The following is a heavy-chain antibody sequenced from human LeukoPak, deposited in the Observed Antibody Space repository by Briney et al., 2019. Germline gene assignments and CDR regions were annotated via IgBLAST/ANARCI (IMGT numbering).Heavy chain of an antibody. J-gene: IGHJ3*02. CDR3: ARAFAGLGAFDI. CDR2: INHSGST. D-gene: IGHD6-13*01. Sequence: SETQSLTCAVYGGSFSGYYWSWIRQPPGKGLEWIGEINHSGSTNYNPSLKSRVTISVDTSKNQFSLKLSSVTAADTAVYYCARAFAGLGAFDIWGQGTMVTVSS. V-gene: IGHV4-34*01. CDR1: GGSFSGYY.